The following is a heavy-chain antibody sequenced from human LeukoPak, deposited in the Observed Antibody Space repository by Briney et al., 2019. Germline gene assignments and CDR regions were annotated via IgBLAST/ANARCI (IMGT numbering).Heavy chain of an antibody. D-gene: IGHD2-15*01. V-gene: IGHV3-30-3*01. CDR2: ISYDGSNK. Sequence: GGSLRLSCSASGFTFSSYAMHWVRQAPGNGLEWVAVISYDGSNKYYADSVKGRFTISRDNSKNTLYLQMNSLRAEDTAVYYCARVDCSGGSCYLRPFDYWGQGTLVTVSS. J-gene: IGHJ4*02. CDR1: GFTFSSYA. CDR3: ARVDCSGGSCYLRPFDY.